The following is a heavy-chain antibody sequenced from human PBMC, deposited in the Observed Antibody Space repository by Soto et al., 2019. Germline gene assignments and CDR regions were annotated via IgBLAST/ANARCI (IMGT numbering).Heavy chain of an antibody. CDR2: VSYDGNHK. CDR3: AKDVGQQLVLNYGMDV. CDR1: GLTFRSFG. V-gene: IGHV3-30*18. D-gene: IGHD6-13*01. J-gene: IGHJ6*02. Sequence: QVQLVESGGGVIQPGTSLSLSCGSSGLTFRSFGMYWVRQAPGKGLEWVAVVSYDGNHKYYADSVKGRFTVSRDNAKNMLYLQTNSLRGEDTAVYYCAKDVGQQLVLNYGMDVWGQGTTVTVSS.